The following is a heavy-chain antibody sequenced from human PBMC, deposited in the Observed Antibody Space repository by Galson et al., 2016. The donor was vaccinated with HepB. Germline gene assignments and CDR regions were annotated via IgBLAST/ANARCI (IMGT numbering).Heavy chain of an antibody. J-gene: IGHJ6*02. Sequence: SLRLSCAASGFTVSSNCMSWVRQAPGKGLEWVSLIYSGGTTFYADSVQGRFTISRDNSKNTLYLQMNSLRAEDTAVYYCARDWRGTGSYNPYYYYGKDVWGQGTTVTVSS. V-gene: IGHV3-53*01. CDR1: GFTVSSNC. CDR3: ARDWRGTGSYNPYYYYGKDV. D-gene: IGHD3-10*01. CDR2: IYSGGTT.